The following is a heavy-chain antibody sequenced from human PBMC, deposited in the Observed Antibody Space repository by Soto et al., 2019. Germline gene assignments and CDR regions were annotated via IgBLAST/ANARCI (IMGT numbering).Heavy chain of an antibody. CDR1: GFTFNSYA. CDR3: AREPGSDYMDV. V-gene: IGHV3-23*01. D-gene: IGHD3-10*01. CDR2: ISGSGGST. Sequence: GGSLRLSCAASGFTFNSYAMSWVRQAPGKGLEWVSAISGSGGSTYYTDSVKGRCTISRDNSKNSLYLQMNSLRAEDTAVYYCAREPGSDYMDVWGKGTTVTVSS. J-gene: IGHJ6*03.